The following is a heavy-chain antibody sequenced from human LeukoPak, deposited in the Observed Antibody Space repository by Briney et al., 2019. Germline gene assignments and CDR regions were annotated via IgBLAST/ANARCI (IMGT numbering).Heavy chain of an antibody. V-gene: IGHV3-73*01. CDR2: IRSKANSYAT. Sequence: PGGSPRLSCAASGFTFSGSAMHWVRQASGKGLDWVGRIRSKANSYATAYAASVKGRFTISRDDSKNTAYLQMNSLKTEDTAVYYCTTTDYSNHYWGQGTLVTVSS. D-gene: IGHD4-11*01. J-gene: IGHJ4*02. CDR3: TTTDYSNHY. CDR1: GFTFSGSA.